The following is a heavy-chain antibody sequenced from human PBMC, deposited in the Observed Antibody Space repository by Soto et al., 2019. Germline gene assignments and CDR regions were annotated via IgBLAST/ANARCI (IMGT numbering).Heavy chain of an antibody. CDR1: GFTFSSYG. J-gene: IGHJ4*02. CDR3: ARDYDSSGYPGYYFDY. D-gene: IGHD3-22*01. Sequence: GGSLRLSCAASGFTFSSYGMHWVRQAPGKGLEWVAVIWYDGSNKYYADSVKGRFTISRDNSKNTLYLQMNSLRAEDMAVYYCARDYDSSGYPGYYFDYWAQGTLVPVSS. CDR2: IWYDGSNK. V-gene: IGHV3-33*01.